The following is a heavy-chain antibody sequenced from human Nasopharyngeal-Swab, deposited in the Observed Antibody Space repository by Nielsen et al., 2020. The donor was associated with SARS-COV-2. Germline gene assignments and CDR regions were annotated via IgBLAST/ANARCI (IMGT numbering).Heavy chain of an antibody. D-gene: IGHD3-22*01. J-gene: IGHJ4*02. CDR1: GFTFSSYS. CDR2: ISSSSSYI. Sequence: GGSLRLSCAASGFTFSSYSMNWVRQAPGKGLEWVSSISSSSSYIYYADSVKGRFTISRDNAKNSLYLQMNSLRAEDTAAYYCARCLYDSSGYDEILFDYWGQGTLVTVSS. CDR3: ARCLYDSSGYDEILFDY. V-gene: IGHV3-21*01.